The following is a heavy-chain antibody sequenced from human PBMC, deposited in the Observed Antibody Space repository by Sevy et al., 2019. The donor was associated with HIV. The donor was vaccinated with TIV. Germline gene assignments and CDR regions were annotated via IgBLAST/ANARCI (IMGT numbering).Heavy chain of an antibody. D-gene: IGHD3-10*01. Sequence: ASVKVSCKASGYNFMSDGISWVRQAPGQGLEWVGWIGLYNGNAHSAQKLKDRVTMTADTSTSTAYMELRSLRSDDTAVYYCARVSTYYYGSGTYFDYRGQGTLVTVSS. J-gene: IGHJ4*02. V-gene: IGHV1-18*01. CDR2: IGLYNGNA. CDR1: GYNFMSDG. CDR3: ARVSTYYYGSGTYFDY.